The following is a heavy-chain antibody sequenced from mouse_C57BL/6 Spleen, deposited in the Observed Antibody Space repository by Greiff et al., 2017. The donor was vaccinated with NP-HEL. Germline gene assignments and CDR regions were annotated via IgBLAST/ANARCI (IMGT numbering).Heavy chain of an antibody. V-gene: IGHV1-55*01. CDR2: IYPGSGST. CDR3: ARNRNYGSSYYAMDY. D-gene: IGHD1-1*01. Sequence: QVQLQQPGAELVKPGASVKMSCKASGYTFTSYWITWVKQRPGQGLEWIGDIYPGSGSTNYNEKFKSKATLTVDTSSSTAYMQLSSLTSEDSAVYYCARNRNYGSSYYAMDYWGQGTSVTVSS. CDR1: GYTFTSYW. J-gene: IGHJ4*01.